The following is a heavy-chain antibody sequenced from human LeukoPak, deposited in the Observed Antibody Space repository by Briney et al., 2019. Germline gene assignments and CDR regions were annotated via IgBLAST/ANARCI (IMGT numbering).Heavy chain of an antibody. V-gene: IGHV1-69*01. J-gene: IGHJ4*02. CDR2: IIPIFGTA. CDR1: GGTFSSYA. CDR3: ARVPVSRYCSGGSCYSSGYFDY. Sequence: SVKVSCKASGGTFSSYAISWVRQAPGQGLEWMGGIIPIFGTANYAQKFQGRVTITADESTSTAYMELSSLRSEDTAVYYCARVPVSRYCSGGSCYSSGYFDYWGQGTLVTVSS. D-gene: IGHD2-15*01.